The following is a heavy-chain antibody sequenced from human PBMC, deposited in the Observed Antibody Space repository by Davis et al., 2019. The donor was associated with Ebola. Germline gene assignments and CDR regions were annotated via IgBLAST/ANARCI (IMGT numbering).Heavy chain of an antibody. J-gene: IGHJ3*02. Sequence: PSETLSLTCTVSGYSISSGYYWGWIRQPPGKGLEWIGSIYHSGSTYYNPSLKSRVTISVDTSKNQFSLKLSSVTAADTAVYYCARDSDDAFDIWGQGTMVTVSS. V-gene: IGHV4-38-2*02. CDR1: GYSISSGYY. CDR2: IYHSGST. CDR3: ARDSDDAFDI.